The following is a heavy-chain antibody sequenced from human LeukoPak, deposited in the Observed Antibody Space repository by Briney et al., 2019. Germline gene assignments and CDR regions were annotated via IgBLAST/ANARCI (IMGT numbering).Heavy chain of an antibody. V-gene: IGHV4-39*07. D-gene: IGHD6-6*01. CDR1: GGSISSRTYY. J-gene: IGHJ6*03. CDR2: IYYSGTT. Sequence: PSETLSLTCTVYGGSISSRTYYWGWIRQPPGKGLEWIGTIYYSGTTYYNPSLKTRVTISLDTSKNQVSLKLSSVTAADTSIYDCARDFSSSSAAYYYYYMDVWGKGTTVTVSS. CDR3: ARDFSSSSAAYYYYYMDV.